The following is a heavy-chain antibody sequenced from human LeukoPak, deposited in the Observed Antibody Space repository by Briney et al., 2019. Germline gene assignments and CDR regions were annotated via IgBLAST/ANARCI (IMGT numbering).Heavy chain of an antibody. D-gene: IGHD6-19*01. Sequence: SETLSLTCTVSGGSISSYYWSWIRQPAGKGLEWIGRIYTSGSTNYNPSLKSRVTMSVDTSKNQFSLKLSSVTAADTAVYYCARSHHFIAVAGTGYFDYWGQGTLVTVSS. J-gene: IGHJ4*02. CDR1: GGSISSYY. CDR3: ARSHHFIAVAGTGYFDY. V-gene: IGHV4-4*07. CDR2: IYTSGST.